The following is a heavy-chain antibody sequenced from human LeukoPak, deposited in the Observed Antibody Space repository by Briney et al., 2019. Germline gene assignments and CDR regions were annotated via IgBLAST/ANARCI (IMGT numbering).Heavy chain of an antibody. V-gene: IGHV4-34*01. CDR1: GGSFSGYY. D-gene: IGHD3-10*01. J-gene: IGHJ4*02. CDR3: ARRPSGFDY. Sequence: SETLSLTCAVYGGSFSGYYWSWIRQPPGKGLEWIGEINHSGSTNYNPSLKSRVSISVDTSKNQFSLKLSSVTAADTAVYYCARRPSGFDYWGQGTLVTVSS. CDR2: INHSGST.